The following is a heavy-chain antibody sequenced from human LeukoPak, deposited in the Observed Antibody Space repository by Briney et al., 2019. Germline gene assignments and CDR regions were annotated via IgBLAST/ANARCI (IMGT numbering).Heavy chain of an antibody. CDR3: ARRARTGSQYYFDY. CDR2: IYPGDSDT. J-gene: IGHJ4*02. V-gene: IGHV5-51*01. D-gene: IGHD1-26*01. Sequence: GESLKISCRGSGYSFTNYWIGWVRQMPGKGLEWMGIIYPGDSDTRYSPSFQGQVTFSADKSISTAYLQWSSLKASDTATYSCARRARTGSQYYFDYWGQGTLVTVSS. CDR1: GYSFTNYW.